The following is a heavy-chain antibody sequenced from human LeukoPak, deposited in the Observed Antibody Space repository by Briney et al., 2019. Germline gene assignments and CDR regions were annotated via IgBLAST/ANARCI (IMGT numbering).Heavy chain of an antibody. CDR2: IYSGGST. D-gene: IGHD3-10*01. V-gene: IGHV3-53*01. CDR3: ARQELWFGIDY. J-gene: IGHJ4*02. Sequence: TGGSLRLSCAASGFTVGSNYMSWVRQAPGKGLEWVSVIYSGGSTYYADSVKGRFTISRDNSKNTLYLQMNSLRAEDTAVYYCARQELWFGIDYWGQGTLVTVSS. CDR1: GFTVGSNY.